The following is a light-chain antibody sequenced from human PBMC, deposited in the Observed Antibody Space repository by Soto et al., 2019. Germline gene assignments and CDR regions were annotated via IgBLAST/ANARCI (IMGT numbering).Light chain of an antibody. J-gene: IGKJ4*01. Sequence: DIQMTQSPSILSASVGDRVTITCRASQSISSWLAWYQQKPGKAPNLLIYKASHLENGVPSRFSGSGSGTEFTLTISSLQPGDFATYYCQQSYSTPLTFGGGTKVDIK. V-gene: IGKV1-5*03. CDR1: QSISSW. CDR3: QQSYSTPLT. CDR2: KAS.